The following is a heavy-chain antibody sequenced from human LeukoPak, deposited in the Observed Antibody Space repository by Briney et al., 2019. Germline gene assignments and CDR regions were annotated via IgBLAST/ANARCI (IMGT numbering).Heavy chain of an antibody. CDR1: GFTFSSYA. Sequence: GGSLRLSCAASGFTFSSYAMHRVRQAPGKGLEWVAVISYDGSNKYYAHSVKGRFTISRDNSKNTLYLQMNSLRAEDTAVYYCARDPKNYYSTFDPWGQGTLVTVSS. J-gene: IGHJ5*02. V-gene: IGHV3-30-3*01. CDR3: ARDPKNYYSTFDP. CDR2: ISYDGSNK. D-gene: IGHD3-22*01.